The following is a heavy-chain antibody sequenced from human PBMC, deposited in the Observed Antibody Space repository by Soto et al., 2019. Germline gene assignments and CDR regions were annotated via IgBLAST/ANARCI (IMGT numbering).Heavy chain of an antibody. CDR3: AASCVGCGGFNYYGMDV. CDR2: IYYSGTT. J-gene: IGHJ6*02. CDR1: GASISSGGYY. D-gene: IGHD2-21*01. Sequence: QVQLQESGPGLVKPSQTLSLTCSVSGASISSGGYYWNWIRQHPGKGLEWIGYIYYSGTTYYNPXLKRRVTISVDXSXNXXSLKLSSVTAADTAVYYCAASCVGCGGFNYYGMDVWGQGTTVTVSS. V-gene: IGHV4-31*03.